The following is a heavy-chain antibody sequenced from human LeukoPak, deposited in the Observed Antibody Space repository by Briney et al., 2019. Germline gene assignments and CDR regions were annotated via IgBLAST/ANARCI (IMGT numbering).Heavy chain of an antibody. CDR1: GASISSSTYY. D-gene: IGHD5-18*01. V-gene: IGHV4-39*07. CDR3: TTIKRGDIFGYFDF. CDR2: IYHTGST. J-gene: IGHJ4*02. Sequence: PSETLSLTCTVSGASISSSTYYWGWIRQVPGKGLEWIATIYHTGSTFYNPSLKSRVTISVDTSQSQFSLRLSSVTAADTAVYYCTTIKRGDIFGYFDFWGQGILVTVSS.